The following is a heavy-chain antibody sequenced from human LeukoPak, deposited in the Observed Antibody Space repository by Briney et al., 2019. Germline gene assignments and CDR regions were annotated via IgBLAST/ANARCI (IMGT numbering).Heavy chain of an antibody. D-gene: IGHD3-9*01. CDR1: GFTFSRYW. V-gene: IGHV3-7*01. CDR3: TRDLMDYDVSTGLHHYYMDV. Sequence: TGGSLRLSCAASGFTFSRYWMSWVRQAPGKGLEWVANINKDGSEKYYVDSVKGRFTISRDNAKNTLYLQMNTLRVEDTAVYYCTRDLMDYDVSTGLHHYYMDVWGQGTTVTVSS. J-gene: IGHJ6*02. CDR2: INKDGSEK.